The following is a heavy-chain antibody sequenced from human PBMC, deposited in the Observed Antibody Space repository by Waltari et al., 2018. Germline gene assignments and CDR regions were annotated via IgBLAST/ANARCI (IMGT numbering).Heavy chain of an antibody. J-gene: IGHJ3*02. D-gene: IGHD6-19*01. Sequence: EVQLVQSGAEVKKPGESLKISCKGSGYSFTSYWIGWVRQMPGKGLGWLGIIDPGDSDTRYSPSFQGQVTISADKSISTAYLQWSSLKASDTAMYYCARPIGVAVAQERPGLSAFDIWGQGTMVTVSS. V-gene: IGHV5-51*03. CDR2: IDPGDSDT. CDR1: GYSFTSYW. CDR3: ARPIGVAVAQERPGLSAFDI.